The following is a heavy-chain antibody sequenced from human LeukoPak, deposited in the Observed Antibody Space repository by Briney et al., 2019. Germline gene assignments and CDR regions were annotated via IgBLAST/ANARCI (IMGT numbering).Heavy chain of an antibody. V-gene: IGHV1-46*01. CDR3: ARDTIHGDDYVFDY. J-gene: IGHJ4*02. CDR2: INPSGGST. D-gene: IGHD3-10*02. Sequence: ASVEVSCKASGYTFTSYYMHWVRQAPGQGLEWMGIINPSGGSTSYAQKFQGRVTMTRDTSTSTVYMELRSLRSDDTAVYYCARDTIHGDDYVFDYWGQGTLVTVSS. CDR1: GYTFTSYY.